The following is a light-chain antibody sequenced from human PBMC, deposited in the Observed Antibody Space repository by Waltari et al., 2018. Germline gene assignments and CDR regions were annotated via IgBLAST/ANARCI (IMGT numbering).Light chain of an antibody. CDR3: QHYSNYPRT. Sequence: DIQMTQSPSTLSASVGDRVTITCRASQSISTWLAWYQQKPGNAPQLLIYEASNLQSEFPSRFSGSGAGTEFALTISSLRPDDFASYYCQHYSNYPRTFGQGTKVEIK. V-gene: IGKV1-5*03. CDR1: QSISTW. CDR2: EAS. J-gene: IGKJ1*01.